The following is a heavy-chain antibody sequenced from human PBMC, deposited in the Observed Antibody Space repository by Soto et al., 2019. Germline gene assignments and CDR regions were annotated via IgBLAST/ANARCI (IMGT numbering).Heavy chain of an antibody. D-gene: IGHD1-26*01. J-gene: IGHJ5*02. CDR2: HYSGGST. Sequence: GGPLRLSCAISFFSVSSNYLSWVRQAPGKGLEWVSVHYSGGSTYYADSVQGRFTISRDKSNNTLYLQMRRVRAEDTAVYFCARHRHPRGTVGATSPLDPWGQGTQVTVSS. CDR1: FFSVSSNY. CDR3: ARHRHPRGTVGATSPLDP. V-gene: IGHV3-53*01.